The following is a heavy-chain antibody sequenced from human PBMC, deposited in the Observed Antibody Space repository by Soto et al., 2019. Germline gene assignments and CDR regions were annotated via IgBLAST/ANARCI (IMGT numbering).Heavy chain of an antibody. CDR3: ARDSPFDY. Sequence: GGSLRLSCAASGFTFSSYAMHWVRQAPGKGLEWVAVISYDGSNKYYADSVKGRFTIPRDNSKNTLYLQMNSLRAEDTAVYYCARDSPFDYWGQGTLVTVS. V-gene: IGHV3-30-3*01. CDR1: GFTFSSYA. J-gene: IGHJ4*02. CDR2: ISYDGSNK.